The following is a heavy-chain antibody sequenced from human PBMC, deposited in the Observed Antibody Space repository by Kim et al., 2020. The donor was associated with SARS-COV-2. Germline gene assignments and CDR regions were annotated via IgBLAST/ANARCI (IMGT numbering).Heavy chain of an antibody. CDR1: GGTFSSYA. Sequence: SVKVSCKASGGTFSSYAISWVRQAPGQGLEWMGGIIPIFGTANYAQKFQGRVTITADESTSTAYMELSSLRSEDTAVYYCARAAVAAEPSDSSGWYGVYWGQGTLVTVSS. D-gene: IGHD6-19*01. CDR3: ARAAVAAEPSDSSGWYGVY. V-gene: IGHV1-69*13. CDR2: IIPIFGTA. J-gene: IGHJ4*02.